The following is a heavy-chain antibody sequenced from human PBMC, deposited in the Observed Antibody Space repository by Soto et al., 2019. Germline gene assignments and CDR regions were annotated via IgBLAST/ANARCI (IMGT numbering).Heavy chain of an antibody. Sequence: PSETLSLTRTVSGGSISSYYWTWIRQPPGKGLEWIGFMYNSGSTHYNPSLKSRVTISLDTSKNQFSLNLRSVTAADTAVYYCASMGYHYGSGSYPLDYWGQGTLVTVSS. CDR1: GGSISSYY. V-gene: IGHV4-59*08. CDR3: ASMGYHYGSGSYPLDY. CDR2: MYNSGST. J-gene: IGHJ4*02. D-gene: IGHD3-10*01.